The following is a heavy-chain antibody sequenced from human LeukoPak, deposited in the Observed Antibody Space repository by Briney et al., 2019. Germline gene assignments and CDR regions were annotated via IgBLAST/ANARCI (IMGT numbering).Heavy chain of an antibody. Sequence: GGTLRLSCAASGFTFSSHGMNWVRQAPGKGLEWVSGISPSGGITYYTDSVKGRFTISRDNSKNTLYLQMNSLRAEDTAVYYCAKLDYGGNFHYFDYWGQGTLVTVSS. CDR3: AKLDYGGNFHYFDY. J-gene: IGHJ4*02. D-gene: IGHD4-23*01. CDR1: GFTFSSHG. CDR2: ISPSGGIT. V-gene: IGHV3-23*01.